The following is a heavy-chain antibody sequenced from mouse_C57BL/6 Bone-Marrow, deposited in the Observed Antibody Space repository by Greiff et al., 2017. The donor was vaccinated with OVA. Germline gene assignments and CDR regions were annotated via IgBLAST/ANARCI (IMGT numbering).Heavy chain of an antibody. D-gene: IGHD2-4*01. Sequence: EVQVVESGGDLVKPGGSLKLSCAASGFTFSSYGMSWVRQTPDKRLEWVATISSGGSYTYYPDSVKGRFTISRDNAKNTLYLQMSSLKSEDTAMDYCADEDYDYDVGFAYWGQGTLVTVSA. J-gene: IGHJ3*01. V-gene: IGHV5-6*01. CDR3: ADEDYDYDVGFAY. CDR1: GFTFSSYG. CDR2: ISSGGSYT.